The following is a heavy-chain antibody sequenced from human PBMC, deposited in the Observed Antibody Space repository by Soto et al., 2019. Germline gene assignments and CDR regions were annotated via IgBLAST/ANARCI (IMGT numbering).Heavy chain of an antibody. CDR3: ARDAMAYYYYYGMDV. Sequence: GASVKVSCKASGGTFSSYAISWVRQAPGQGLEWMGGIIPIFGTANYAQKFQGRVTITADESTSTAYMELSSLRSEDTAVYYCARDAMAYYYYYGMDVWGQGTTVTVSS. CDR1: GGTFSSYA. V-gene: IGHV1-69*13. J-gene: IGHJ6*02. CDR2: IIPIFGTA.